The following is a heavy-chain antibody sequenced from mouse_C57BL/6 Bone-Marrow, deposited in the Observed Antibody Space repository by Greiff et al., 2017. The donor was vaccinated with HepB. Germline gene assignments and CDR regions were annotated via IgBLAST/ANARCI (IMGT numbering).Heavy chain of an antibody. CDR1: GFTFSSYA. Sequence: EVQVVESGEGLVKPGGSLKLSCAASGFTFSSYAMSWVRQTPEKRLEWVAYISSGGDYIYYADTVKGRFTISRDNARNTLYLQMSSLKSEDTAMYYCTRVGDGYYVRWYFDVWGTGTTVTVSS. J-gene: IGHJ1*03. D-gene: IGHD2-3*01. CDR3: TRVGDGYYVRWYFDV. CDR2: ISSGGDYI. V-gene: IGHV5-9-1*02.